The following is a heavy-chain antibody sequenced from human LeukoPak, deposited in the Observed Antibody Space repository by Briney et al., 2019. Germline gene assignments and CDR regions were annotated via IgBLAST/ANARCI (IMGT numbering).Heavy chain of an antibody. J-gene: IGHJ4*02. Sequence: PSETLSLTCTVSGYSISSGYYWGWIRQPPGKGLEWIGSIYHSGSTYYNPSLKSRVTISVDTSKNQFSLKLSSVTAADTAVYYCARDGVPAAIPDYWGQGTLVTASS. CDR3: ARDGVPAAIPDY. V-gene: IGHV4-38-2*02. D-gene: IGHD2-2*02. CDR1: GYSISSGYY. CDR2: IYHSGST.